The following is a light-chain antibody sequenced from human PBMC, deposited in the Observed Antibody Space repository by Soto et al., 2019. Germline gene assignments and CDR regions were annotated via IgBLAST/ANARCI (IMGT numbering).Light chain of an antibody. CDR3: SSYTSTNVV. V-gene: IGLV2-14*03. J-gene: IGLJ2*01. CDR2: DVS. Sequence: QSALTQPASVSGSPGQSITISCTGTSSDVGAYNYVSWYQQHPGKAPKLMIYDVSNRPSGVSNRCSGSKSGNTASLTISGLQAEDEADCYCSSYTSTNVVFGGGTKLTVL. CDR1: SSDVGAYNY.